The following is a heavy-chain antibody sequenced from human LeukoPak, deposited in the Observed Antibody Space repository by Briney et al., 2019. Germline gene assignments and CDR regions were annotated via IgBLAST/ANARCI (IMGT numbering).Heavy chain of an antibody. CDR1: GGSIRGLW. CDR2: IYTSGIT. D-gene: IGHD1-7*01. J-gene: IGHJ5*02. CDR3: AIRAHDGTDNWLDL. V-gene: IGHV4-4*09. Sequence: SETLSLTCTASGGSIRGLWCSWIRQPPGKGLEWIGNIYTSGITTYNPSLKSRVTISIDTSKNQFSLTLNSVTATDTAVYYCAIRAHDGTDNWLDLWGPGALVTVSS.